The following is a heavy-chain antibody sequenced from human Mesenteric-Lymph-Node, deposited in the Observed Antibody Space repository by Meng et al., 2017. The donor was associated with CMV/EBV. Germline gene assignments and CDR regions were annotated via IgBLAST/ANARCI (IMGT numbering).Heavy chain of an antibody. V-gene: IGHV4-34*01. D-gene: IGHD1-14*01. CDR3: ARVKYKSSPYFDY. J-gene: IGHJ4*02. Sequence: SETLSLTCAVYGGSFSGYYWSWIRQPPGKGLEWIGEINHSGSTNYNPSLKSRVTISVDTSKNQFSLKLSSVTAADTAVYYCARVKYKSSPYFDYWGQGTLVTVSS. CDR2: INHSGST. CDR1: GGSFSGYY.